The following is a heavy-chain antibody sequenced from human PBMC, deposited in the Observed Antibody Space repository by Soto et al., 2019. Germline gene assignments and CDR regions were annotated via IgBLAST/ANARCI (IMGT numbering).Heavy chain of an antibody. J-gene: IGHJ4*02. CDR3: AKVGEPWPVAGHFEY. V-gene: IGHV3-23*01. D-gene: IGHD6-19*01. CDR2: VSGSGGST. CDR1: GFTFSSHA. Sequence: PGGSMRLSWAVAGFTFSSHAMSWVRQTPKKGLEWVSAVSGSGGSTYYADSVKGRFTISRDNSKNTLYLQMNSLRAEDTAVYYFAKVGEPWPVAGHFEYWGQGTLVTGSS.